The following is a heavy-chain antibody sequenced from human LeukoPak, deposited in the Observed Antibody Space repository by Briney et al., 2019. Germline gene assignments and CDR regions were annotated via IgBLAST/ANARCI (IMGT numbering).Heavy chain of an antibody. V-gene: IGHV3-30*02. J-gene: IGHJ4*02. Sequence: GGSLRLSCAASGFTFSSYGMHWVRQAPGKGLEWVAFIRYDGSNKYYADSVKGRFTISRDNSKNTLYLQMNSLRAEDTAVYYCAKDKDYDSSGVDYWGQGTLVTVSS. CDR3: AKDKDYDSSGVDY. D-gene: IGHD3-22*01. CDR2: IRYDGSNK. CDR1: GFTFSSYG.